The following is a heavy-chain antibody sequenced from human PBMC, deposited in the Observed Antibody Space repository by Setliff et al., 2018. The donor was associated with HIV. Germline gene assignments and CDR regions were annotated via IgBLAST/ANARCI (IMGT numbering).Heavy chain of an antibody. CDR1: GGSIRSSGYY. V-gene: IGHV4-39*07. Sequence: SETLSLTCSVSGGSIRSSGYYWGWIRQPPGKGLEWIGSIYYSGSTYYNPSLKSRVTISVDTSKNQFSLKLSSVTAADTAVYYCARSRGDIVMMVAAHRYFDLWGRGTLVTVSS. CDR2: IYYSGST. CDR3: ARSRGDIVMMVAAHRYFDL. D-gene: IGHD2-15*01. J-gene: IGHJ2*01.